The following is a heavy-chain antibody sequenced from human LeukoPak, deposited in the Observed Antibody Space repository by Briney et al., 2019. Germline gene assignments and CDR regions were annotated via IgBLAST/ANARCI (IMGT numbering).Heavy chain of an antibody. CDR3: ARDATDIVVVPAAPPGYYYYYYMDV. CDR1: GGTFSSYA. J-gene: IGHJ6*03. V-gene: IGHV1-69*05. D-gene: IGHD2-2*01. Sequence: SVKVSCKASGGTFSSYAISWVRQAPGQGLEWMGGIIPIFGTASYAQKFQGRVTITTDESTSTAYMELSSLRSEDTAVYYCARDATDIVVVPAAPPGYYYYYYMDVWGKGTTVTVSS. CDR2: IIPIFGTA.